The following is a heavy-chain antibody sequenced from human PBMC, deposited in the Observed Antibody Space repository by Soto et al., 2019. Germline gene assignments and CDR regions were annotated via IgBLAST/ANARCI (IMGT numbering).Heavy chain of an antibody. CDR1: GYTFTSYG. D-gene: IGHD3-3*01. CDR3: ARDPLRFLEWSTPGWYFDL. CDR2: ISAYNDNT. Sequence: QVQLVQSGAEVKKPGASVKVSCKASGYTFTSYGISWVRQAPGQGLEWMGWISAYNDNTNYAQKLQGRVTMTTDTSTSTAYMELRSLRSDDTAVYYCARDPLRFLEWSTPGWYFDLWGRGTLVTVSS. J-gene: IGHJ2*01. V-gene: IGHV1-18*04.